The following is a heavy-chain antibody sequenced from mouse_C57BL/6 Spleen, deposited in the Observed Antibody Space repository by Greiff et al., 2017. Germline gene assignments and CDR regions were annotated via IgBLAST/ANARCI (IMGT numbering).Heavy chain of an antibody. CDR3: GADERTSAMDD. Sequence: VQLQQPGAELVRPGTSVKLSCKASGYTFTSYWMHWVKQRPGQGLEWIGVIDPSDSYTNYNQKFKGKATLTVDTSSSTAYMQLSSLTAEDSAVYYCGADERTSAMDDWGQGTSVTVSS. CDR1: GYTFTSYW. D-gene: IGHD2-13*01. J-gene: IGHJ4*01. V-gene: IGHV1-59*01. CDR2: IDPSDSYT.